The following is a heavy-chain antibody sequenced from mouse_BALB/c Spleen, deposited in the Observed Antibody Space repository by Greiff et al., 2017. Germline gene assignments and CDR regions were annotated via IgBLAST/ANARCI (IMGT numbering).Heavy chain of an antibody. D-gene: IGHD2-2*01. V-gene: IGHV1-69*02. CDR2: IYPSDSYT. CDR3: TRGYGYDRYYAMDY. Sequence: QVQLKQPGAELVRPGASVKLSCKASGYTFTSYWINWVKQRPGQGLEWIGNIYPSDSYTNYNQKFKDKATLTVDKSSSTAYMQLSSPTSEDSAVYYCTRGYGYDRYYAMDYWGQGTSVTVSS. J-gene: IGHJ4*01. CDR1: GYTFTSYW.